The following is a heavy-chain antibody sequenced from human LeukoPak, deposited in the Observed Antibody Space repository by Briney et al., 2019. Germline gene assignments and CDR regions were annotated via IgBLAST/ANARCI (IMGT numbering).Heavy chain of an antibody. V-gene: IGHV4-38-2*02. CDR1: GYSISSGYY. CDR3: ARDYGSGRRYYYMDV. D-gene: IGHD3-10*01. Sequence: SETLSLTCTVSGYSISSGYYWGWIRQPPGKGLEWIGSIYHSGSTYYNPSLKSRVTILVDTSKNQFSLKLSSVTAADTAAYYCARDYGSGRRYYYMDVWGKGTTVTVSS. J-gene: IGHJ6*03. CDR2: IYHSGST.